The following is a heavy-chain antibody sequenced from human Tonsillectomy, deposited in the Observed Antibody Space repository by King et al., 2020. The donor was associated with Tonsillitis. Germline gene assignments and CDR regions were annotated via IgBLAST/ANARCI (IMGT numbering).Heavy chain of an antibody. CDR1: GVSMRTTY. CDR3: ARDRGDYYDSATYDPLYFDS. D-gene: IGHD3-22*01. CDR2: VYASGKT. Sequence: VQLQESGPGPVKPSETLSLTCTVSGVSMRTTYWSWIRRPAGKGLEWIGRVYASGKTYHNPSLKSRVAMSIDPSKNQFSLRLGSVTAADTAGYYCARDRGDYYDSATYDPLYFDSWGQGTLVTVSS. J-gene: IGHJ4*02. V-gene: IGHV4-4*07.